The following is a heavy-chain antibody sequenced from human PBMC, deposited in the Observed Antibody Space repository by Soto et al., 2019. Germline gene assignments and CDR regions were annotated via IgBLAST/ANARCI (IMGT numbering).Heavy chain of an antibody. Sequence: PGGSLRLSCAASGFTFSNYAMSWVRQAPGKGLEWVSAIGGSGDWTYYADSVKGRFTTSRDNSKNTLSLQMNSLRNEDTAVYYWANDWRLSDSNGLDAFHILGQGTMVTVSS. CDR3: ANDWRLSDSNGLDAFHI. J-gene: IGHJ3*02. V-gene: IGHV3-23*01. D-gene: IGHD3-22*01. CDR1: GFTFSNYA. CDR2: IGGSGDWT.